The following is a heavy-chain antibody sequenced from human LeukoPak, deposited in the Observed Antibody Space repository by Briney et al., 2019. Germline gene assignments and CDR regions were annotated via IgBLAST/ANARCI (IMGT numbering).Heavy chain of an antibody. CDR3: ARAPHYYGSGSYLGYFDY. D-gene: IGHD3-10*01. Sequence: GGSLRLSCAASGFTVSSNYMSWVRQAPGKGLEWVSVIYSGGSTYYADSVKGRFTISRHNSKNTLYLQMNSLRAEDTAVYYCARAPHYYGSGSYLGYFDYWGQGTLVTVSS. CDR2: IYSGGST. V-gene: IGHV3-53*04. J-gene: IGHJ4*02. CDR1: GFTVSSNY.